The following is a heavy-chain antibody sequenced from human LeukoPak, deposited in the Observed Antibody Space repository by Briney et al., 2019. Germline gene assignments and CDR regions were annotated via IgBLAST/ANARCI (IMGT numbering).Heavy chain of an antibody. J-gene: IGHJ6*03. CDR3: AYSPPYFYYMDV. CDR1: GGSISSSSDY. Sequence: PSETLSLTCTVSGGSISSSSDYWGWIRQPPGKGLEWIGSLYYSGGTYNNPPLKSRVTISVDTSKNHFSLRLRSVTAADTAVFYCAYSPPYFYYMDVWGKGTTVTVSS. CDR2: LYYSGGT. V-gene: IGHV4-39*02. D-gene: IGHD2-15*01.